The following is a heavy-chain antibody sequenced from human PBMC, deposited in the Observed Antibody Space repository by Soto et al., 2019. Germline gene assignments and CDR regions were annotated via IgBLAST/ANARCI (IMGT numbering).Heavy chain of an antibody. CDR2: INHSGST. D-gene: IGHD3-10*01. J-gene: IGHJ6*02. CDR3: ARGGGKLLWFGELHYYYGMDV. CDR1: GGSFSGYY. V-gene: IGHV4-34*01. Sequence: SETLSLTCAVYGGSFSGYYWSWIRQPPGKGLEWIGEINHSGSTNYNPSLKGRVTISVDTSKNQFSLKLSSVTAADTAVYYCARGGGKLLWFGELHYYYGMDVWGQGTTVTVSS.